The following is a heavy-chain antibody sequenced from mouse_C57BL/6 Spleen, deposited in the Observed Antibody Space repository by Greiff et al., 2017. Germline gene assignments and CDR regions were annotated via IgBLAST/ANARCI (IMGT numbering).Heavy chain of an antibody. CDR3: ARQTVVAFDY. Sequence: EVQLVEPGGDLVKPGGSLKLSCAASGFTFSSYCMSWVRQTPDKRLEWVATISSGGSYTYYQDSVKGRFTIARDNAKNTLYLQMSSLKSEDSAMYYCARQTVVAFDYWGQGTTLTVSS. CDR2: ISSGGSYT. J-gene: IGHJ2*01. CDR1: GFTFSSYC. V-gene: IGHV5-6*01. D-gene: IGHD1-1*01.